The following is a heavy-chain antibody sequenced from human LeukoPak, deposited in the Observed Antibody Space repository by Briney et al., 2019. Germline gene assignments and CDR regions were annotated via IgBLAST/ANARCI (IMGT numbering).Heavy chain of an antibody. CDR3: ARVNTGGDFWSGYQDYYFDY. D-gene: IGHD3-3*01. CDR2: INHSGST. Sequence: KPSETLSLTCAVYGGSFSGYYWSWIRQPPGKGLEWIGEINHSGSTNYNPSLKSRVTISVDTSKNQFSLKLSSVTAADTAVYYCARVNTGGDFWSGYQDYYFDYWGQGTLVTVSS. V-gene: IGHV4-34*01. J-gene: IGHJ4*02. CDR1: GGSFSGYY.